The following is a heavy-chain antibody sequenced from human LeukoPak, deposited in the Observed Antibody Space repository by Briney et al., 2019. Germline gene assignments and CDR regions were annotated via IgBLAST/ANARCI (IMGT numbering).Heavy chain of an antibody. CDR1: GFTFSSFE. V-gene: IGHV3-74*01. CDR3: ARIASHSSSWYDGGY. J-gene: IGHJ4*02. D-gene: IGHD6-13*01. CDR2: TNSDGSST. Sequence: GGSLRLYCAASGFTFSSFEMNWVRQAPGKGLVWVSSTNSDGSSTSYADCVKGRFTISRDNAKITLYLQRNGLRAEDTGVYYCARIASHSSSWYDGGYWGQGALVTVSS.